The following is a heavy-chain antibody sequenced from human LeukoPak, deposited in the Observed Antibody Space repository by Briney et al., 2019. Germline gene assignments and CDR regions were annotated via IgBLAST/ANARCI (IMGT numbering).Heavy chain of an antibody. Sequence: ASAKVSCKASGGTFSSYAISWLRQEPGQRLEWMGRIIPILGIANYAQKFHGRVTITADKSTSTAYMELRSLRSDDTDVYYCARDRPYGSGSYASHWGQGTLVTVSS. CDR1: GGTFSSYA. CDR3: ARDRPYGSGSYASH. D-gene: IGHD3-10*01. J-gene: IGHJ4*02. V-gene: IGHV1-69*04. CDR2: IIPILGIA.